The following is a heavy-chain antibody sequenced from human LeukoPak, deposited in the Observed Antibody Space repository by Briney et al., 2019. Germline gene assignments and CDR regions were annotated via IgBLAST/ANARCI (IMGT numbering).Heavy chain of an antibody. Sequence: PGGSLRLSWAASGFTFCSYGMHWVRQAPGKGLEWVAVIWYGGSNKYYADSVKGRFTISRGNSKNTLYLQMNSLRVEDTAVYYCANLALSNTGSDYWGQGPLVTVSS. CDR3: ANLALSNTGSDY. V-gene: IGHV3-33*08. CDR1: GFTFCSYG. J-gene: IGHJ4*02. D-gene: IGHD5/OR15-5a*01. CDR2: IWYGGSNK.